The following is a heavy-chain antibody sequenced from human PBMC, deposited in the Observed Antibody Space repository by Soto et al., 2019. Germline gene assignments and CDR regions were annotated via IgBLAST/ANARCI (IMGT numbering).Heavy chain of an antibody. D-gene: IGHD6-19*01. V-gene: IGHV3-48*02. Sequence: GSLRLSCAVSGFTVTTYSMNWVRQAPGKGLEWISFINKNGFTIYYADSVKGRFTISRDYAKNSLYLQMDSLRHGDTAVYYCARGAVTGTSLFDYWGLGTLVTVSS. J-gene: IGHJ4*02. CDR2: INKNGFTI. CDR3: ARGAVTGTSLFDY. CDR1: GFTVTTYS.